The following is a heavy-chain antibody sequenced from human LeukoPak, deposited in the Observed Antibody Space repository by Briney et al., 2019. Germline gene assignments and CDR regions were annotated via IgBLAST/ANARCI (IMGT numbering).Heavy chain of an antibody. D-gene: IGHD1-1*01. CDR2: ITHSGTT. CDR1: GGSFSGYY. Sequence: SETLSLTCAVYGGSFSGYYWSWIRQPPGKGLEWIGEITHSGTTKYNPSLKSRVTMSVDTSKNQFSLMLSSVTAADTAVYYCARGNVATKLDPWGQGTLVTVSS. V-gene: IGHV4-34*01. J-gene: IGHJ5*02. CDR3: ARGNVATKLDP.